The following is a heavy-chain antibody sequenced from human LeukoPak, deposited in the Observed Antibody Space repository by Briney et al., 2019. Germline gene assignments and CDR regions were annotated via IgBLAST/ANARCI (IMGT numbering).Heavy chain of an antibody. Sequence: GRSLRLSCAAAGFTFSSYGMHWVRQAPGKGLEWVAVISYDGSNKYYADSVKGRFTISRDNTKNTLYLQMNSLRAEDTAVYYCAKDGYDILTGYPPEQHYYYGMDVWGQGTTVTVSS. D-gene: IGHD3-9*01. CDR3: AKDGYDILTGYPPEQHYYYGMDV. V-gene: IGHV3-30*18. CDR2: ISYDGSNK. J-gene: IGHJ6*02. CDR1: GFTFSSYG.